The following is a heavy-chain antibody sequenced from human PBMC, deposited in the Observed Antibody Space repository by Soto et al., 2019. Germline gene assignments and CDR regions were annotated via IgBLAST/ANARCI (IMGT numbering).Heavy chain of an antibody. Sequence: SVKVSCKASGGTFSSYAISWVRQAPGQGLEWMGGIIPIFGTANYAQKFQGRVTMTTDTSTSTAYMELRSLRSDDTAVYYCARDSSDYGDYPGSGRDAFDIWGQGTMVTVSS. CDR2: IIPIFGTA. CDR3: ARDSSDYGDYPGSGRDAFDI. V-gene: IGHV1-69*05. J-gene: IGHJ3*02. D-gene: IGHD4-17*01. CDR1: GGTFSSYA.